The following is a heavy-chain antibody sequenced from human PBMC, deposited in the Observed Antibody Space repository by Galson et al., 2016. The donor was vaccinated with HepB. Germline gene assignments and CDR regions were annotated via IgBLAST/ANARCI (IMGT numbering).Heavy chain of an antibody. CDR3: TKDFGTGTIYYYAMDV. J-gene: IGHJ6*02. Sequence: SLRLSCAVSGFTIDDYAMHWVRQAPDKGLEWVSGISWNSGKIGYADSVKGRFTISRDNAKNSLYLHMNSLRVEDTALYYCTKDFGTGTIYYYAMDVWGPGTTVTVSS. V-gene: IGHV3-9*01. CDR2: ISWNSGKI. CDR1: GFTIDDYA. D-gene: IGHD1/OR15-1a*01.